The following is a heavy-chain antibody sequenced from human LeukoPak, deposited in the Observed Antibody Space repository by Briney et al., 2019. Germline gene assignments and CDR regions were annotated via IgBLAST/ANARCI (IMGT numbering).Heavy chain of an antibody. J-gene: IGHJ4*02. CDR3: AKTSRGNSAYDSPFYY. CDR1: GLTFSSYA. V-gene: IGHV3-23*01. CDR2: ISGSGGST. D-gene: IGHD5-12*01. Sequence: GGSLRLSCEASGLTFSSYAMTWVRQAPGKGLEWVSGISGSGGSTYYADSVKGRFTISRDNSKNTLYLQMNSLRAGDTAIYYCAKTSRGNSAYDSPFYYWGQGTLVTVSS.